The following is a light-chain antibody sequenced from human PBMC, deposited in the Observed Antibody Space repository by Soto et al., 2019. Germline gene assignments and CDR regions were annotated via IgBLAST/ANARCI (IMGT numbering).Light chain of an antibody. CDR3: LSYDSSLSGVV. CDR2: GNS. V-gene: IGLV1-40*01. J-gene: IGLJ2*01. CDR1: SSNIGAGYD. Sequence: QSVLTQPPSVSGAPGQRVTISCTGSSSNIGAGYDVHWYQQLPGTAPKLIIQGNSNRPSGVPDRVSGSKSGTSASLAITGLQAEDEADYYCLSYDSSLSGVVFGGGNKLTVL.